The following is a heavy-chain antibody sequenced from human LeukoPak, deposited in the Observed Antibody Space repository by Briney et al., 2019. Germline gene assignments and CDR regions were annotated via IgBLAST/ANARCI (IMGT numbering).Heavy chain of an antibody. CDR3: ATVYNVGATWRYFDY. J-gene: IGHJ4*02. CDR1: GDTLTELS. D-gene: IGHD1-26*01. V-gene: IGHV1-24*01. CDR2: FDPEDGET. Sequence: ASVKVSCKVSGDTLTELSMHWVRQAPGKGLEWMGGFDPEDGETIYAQKFQGRVTMTEDTSTDTAYMELSSLRSEDTAVYYCATVYNVGATWRYFDYWGQGTLVTVSS.